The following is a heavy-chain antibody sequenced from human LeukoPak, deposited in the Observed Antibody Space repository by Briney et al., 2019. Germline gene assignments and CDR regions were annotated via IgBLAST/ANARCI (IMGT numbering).Heavy chain of an antibody. CDR2: XXPSAGSR. Sequence: MXXXXPSAGSRSYAQKFQGRGSMTRDTSTSTVYMELSSLRSEDTAVYYCARGGITGTPWGYYFDYWGQGTLVTVSS. CDR3: ARGGITGTPWGYYFDY. J-gene: IGHJ4*02. V-gene: IGHV1-46*01. D-gene: IGHD1-20*01.